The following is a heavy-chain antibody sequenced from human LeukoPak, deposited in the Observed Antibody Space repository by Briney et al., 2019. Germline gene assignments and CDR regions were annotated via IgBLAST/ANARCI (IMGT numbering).Heavy chain of an antibody. V-gene: IGHV1-18*01. J-gene: IGHJ4*02. CDR2: ISAYNGNT. Sequence: GASVKVSCKASGYTFTSYGISWVRQAPGQGLEWMGWISAYNGNTNYAQKLQGRVTMTTDTSTSTAYMELRSLRSDDTAVYYCARVVRQQLDPLPLDYWGQGTLVTVSS. CDR1: GYTFTSYG. CDR3: ARVVRQQLDPLPLDY. D-gene: IGHD6-13*01.